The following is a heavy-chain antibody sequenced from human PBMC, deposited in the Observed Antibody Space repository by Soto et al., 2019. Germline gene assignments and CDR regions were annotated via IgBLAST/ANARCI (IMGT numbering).Heavy chain of an antibody. D-gene: IGHD3-22*01. J-gene: IGHJ3*02. CDR1: GYSFTSYW. CDR2: IYPGDSDT. CDR3: ARPSDSSGYMRYTAFDI. Sequence: GESLKISCKGSGYSFTSYWIGWVRQMRGKGLEWMGIIYPGDSDTRYSPSFQGQVTISADKSISTAYLQWSSLKASDTAMYYCARPSDSSGYMRYTAFDIWGQGTMVTVSS. V-gene: IGHV5-51*01.